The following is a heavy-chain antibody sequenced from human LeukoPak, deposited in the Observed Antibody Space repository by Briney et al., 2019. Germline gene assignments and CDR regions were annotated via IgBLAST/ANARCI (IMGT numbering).Heavy chain of an antibody. CDR3: ARDSEPTYYYDSSGYYTIDY. CDR1: GGTFSSYA. CDR2: IIPIFGTA. Sequence: SVKVSCKASGGTFSSYAISWVRQAPGQGLEWMGRIIPIFGTANYAQKFQGRVTITTDESTSTAYMELSSLRSEDTAVYYCARDSEPTYYYDSSGYYTIDYWGQGTLVTVSS. V-gene: IGHV1-69*05. J-gene: IGHJ4*02. D-gene: IGHD3-22*01.